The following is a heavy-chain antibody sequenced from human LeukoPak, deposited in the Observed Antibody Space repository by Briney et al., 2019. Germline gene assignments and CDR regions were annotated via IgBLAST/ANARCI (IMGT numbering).Heavy chain of an antibody. Sequence: GWSLRLSCAASGFTFSSHGMHWVRQAPAKGLEGVAFIRYDGSNKYYADSVKGRFTISRDNSKNTLYLQMNSLRAEDTAVYYCAKDRTVTTTPYYFDYWGQGTLVTVSS. V-gene: IGHV3-30*02. D-gene: IGHD4-17*01. J-gene: IGHJ4*02. CDR1: GFTFSSHG. CDR2: IRYDGSNK. CDR3: AKDRTVTTTPYYFDY.